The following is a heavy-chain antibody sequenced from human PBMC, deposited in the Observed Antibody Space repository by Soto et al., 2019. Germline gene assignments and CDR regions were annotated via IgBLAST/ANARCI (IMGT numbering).Heavy chain of an antibody. Sequence: ASVKVSCKASGYTFTSYGISRVRQAPGQGLEWMGWISAYNGNTNYAQKLQGRVTMTTDTSTSTAYMELRSLRSDDTAVYYCARGITFGGVLNGMDVWGQGTTVTVSS. CDR1: GYTFTSYG. D-gene: IGHD3-16*01. CDR2: ISAYNGNT. CDR3: ARGITFGGVLNGMDV. V-gene: IGHV1-18*01. J-gene: IGHJ6*02.